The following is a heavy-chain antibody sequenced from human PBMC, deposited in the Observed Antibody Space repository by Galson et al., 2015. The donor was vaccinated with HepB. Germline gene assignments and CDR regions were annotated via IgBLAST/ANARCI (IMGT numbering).Heavy chain of an antibody. V-gene: IGHV6-1*01. Sequence: CAISGDSVSSNSAAWNWIRQSPSRGLEWLGRTYYRSKWYNDYAVSVKSRITINPDTSKNQFSLQLNSVTPEDTAVYYCARDHIMATIMRLGYYYYGMDVWGQGTTVTVSS. CDR1: GDSVSSNSAA. CDR2: TYYRSKWYN. D-gene: IGHD5-24*01. CDR3: ARDHIMATIMRLGYYYYGMDV. J-gene: IGHJ6*02.